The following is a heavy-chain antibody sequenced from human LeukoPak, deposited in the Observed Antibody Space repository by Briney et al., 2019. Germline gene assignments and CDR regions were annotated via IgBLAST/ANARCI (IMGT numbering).Heavy chain of an antibody. CDR3: ARKSDWEAPFDI. Sequence: SQTLSLTCAVSGGSISSGGYSWSWIRQPPGKGLEWIGYIYHSGSTYYNPSLKSRVTMSVDTSKNQFSLKLSSVTAVDTAVYYCARKSDWEAPFDIWGQGTMVTVSS. V-gene: IGHV4-30-2*01. CDR1: GGSISSGGYS. D-gene: IGHD1-26*01. CDR2: IYHSGST. J-gene: IGHJ3*02.